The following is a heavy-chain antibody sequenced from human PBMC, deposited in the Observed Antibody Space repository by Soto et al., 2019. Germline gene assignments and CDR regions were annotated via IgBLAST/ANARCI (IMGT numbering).Heavy chain of an antibody. J-gene: IGHJ4*02. V-gene: IGHV3-64D*08. D-gene: IGHD6-19*01. CDR2: INSNGGSA. CDR1: GLTFSSFT. CDR3: VTNSGWSLRDFDY. Sequence: PGGSLRLSCSAPGLTFSSFTMHWVRQAPGKGLEYVSAINSNGGSAYYGDSVKGRFTISRDNPKNTLYLQMSSLRVEDTAVYYCVTNSGWSLRDFDYWGQGTLVTVSS.